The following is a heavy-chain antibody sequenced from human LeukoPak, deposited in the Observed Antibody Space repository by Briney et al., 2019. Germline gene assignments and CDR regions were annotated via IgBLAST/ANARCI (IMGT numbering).Heavy chain of an antibody. CDR3: ARRLLRFLEWPRFDP. CDR1: GGSFSGYY. Sequence: SETLSLTCAVYGGSFSGYYWSWIRQPPGKGLEWIGEINHSGSTNYNPSLKSRVTISVDTSKNQFSLKLSSVTAADTAVYYCARRLLRFLEWPRFDPWGQGTLVTVSS. D-gene: IGHD3-3*01. J-gene: IGHJ5*02. V-gene: IGHV4-34*01. CDR2: INHSGST.